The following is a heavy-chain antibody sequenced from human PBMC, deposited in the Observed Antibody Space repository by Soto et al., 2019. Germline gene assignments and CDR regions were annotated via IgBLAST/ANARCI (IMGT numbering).Heavy chain of an antibody. CDR1: GYTFSRYG. J-gene: IGHJ6*02. CDR3: AKNGHPPYYYYGMDV. V-gene: IGHV1-18*01. D-gene: IGHD2-8*01. Sequence: QGQLVQSGPEAKKPGASVKVSCKASGYTFSRYGISWVRQAPGQGLEWMGWISGYNGDTKYAQKVQGRVTMTIDTSTYTAYRELRSLTSDDTAIYYCAKNGHPPYYYYGMDVWGQGTTVTVSS. CDR2: ISGYNGDT.